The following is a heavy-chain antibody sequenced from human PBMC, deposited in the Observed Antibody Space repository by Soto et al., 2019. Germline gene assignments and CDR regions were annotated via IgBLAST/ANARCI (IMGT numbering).Heavy chain of an antibody. CDR2: MSTSSGGT. CDR3: ARGFGSSWFDY. Sequence: QVQLVQSGAEVKDPGASVKVSCRPSGYTFTANYIHWVRQAPGQGLEWMGWMSTSSGGTRFAEKFQGRVTLTRDTSISTAYMELTTLTRDDTAVYYCARGFGSSWFDYWGQGTLVAVSS. D-gene: IGHD3-10*01. CDR1: GYTFTANY. J-gene: IGHJ4*02. V-gene: IGHV1-2*02.